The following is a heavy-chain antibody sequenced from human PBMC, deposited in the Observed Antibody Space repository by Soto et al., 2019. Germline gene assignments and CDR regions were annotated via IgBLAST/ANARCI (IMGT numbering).Heavy chain of an antibody. J-gene: IGHJ6*02. CDR1: GGSISGSDYY. CDR3: ARQGFGVLHGLVDV. CDR2: ISDIAYT. V-gene: IGHV4-61*05. D-gene: IGHD3-10*01. Sequence: SETLSLTCTVSGGSISGSDYYWGWFRLPPGKGLEWIGYISDIAYTSYNPSLKGRVSISVDTSKNQFSLTLTSVTAADTAVYYCARQGFGVLHGLVDVWGQGTTVTVSS.